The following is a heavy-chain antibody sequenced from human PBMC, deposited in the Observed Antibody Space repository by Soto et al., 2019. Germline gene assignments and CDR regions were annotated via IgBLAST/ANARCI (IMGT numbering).Heavy chain of an antibody. J-gene: IGHJ6*02. CDR2: ISWDGNST. D-gene: IGHD2-2*01. CDR1: GFTFDDYT. V-gene: IGHV3-43*01. CDR3: AKERAVVAPETINYFGMDV. Sequence: GGPLRLSCAASGFTFDDYTLHWVRQAPGKGLEWVSLISWDGNSTYYADSVKGRFTISRDNSKNSLYLQMNSLRSEDTALYYCAKERAVVAPETINYFGMDVWGQGTTVTVSS.